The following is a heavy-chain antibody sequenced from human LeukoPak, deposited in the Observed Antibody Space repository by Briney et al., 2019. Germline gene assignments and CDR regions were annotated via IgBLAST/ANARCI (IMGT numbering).Heavy chain of an antibody. J-gene: IGHJ5*02. CDR3: ARVRVGATTWFDP. CDR2: ISAYNGNT. V-gene: IGHV1-18*01. D-gene: IGHD1-26*01. Sequence: ASVKVSCKASGGTFSSNAISWVRQAPGQGLEWMGWISAYNGNTNYAQKLQGRVTMTTDTSTSTAYMELRSLRSDDTAVYYCARVRVGATTWFDPWGQGTLVTVSS. CDR1: GGTFSSNA.